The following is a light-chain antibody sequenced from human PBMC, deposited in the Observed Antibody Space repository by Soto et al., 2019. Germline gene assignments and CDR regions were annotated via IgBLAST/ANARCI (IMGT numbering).Light chain of an antibody. CDR3: XXXXSYPLT. J-gene: IGKJ4*01. V-gene: IGKV3-20*01. CDR2: DAS. CDR1: QTVRNNY. Sequence: EFVLTQSPGTLSLSPGERATLSCRASQTVRNNYLAWYQQKPGQAPRLLIYDASSRATGIPDRFSGGGSGTDFTLTXXXXXXXXXXXXXXXXXXSYPLTFGGGTKVEIK.